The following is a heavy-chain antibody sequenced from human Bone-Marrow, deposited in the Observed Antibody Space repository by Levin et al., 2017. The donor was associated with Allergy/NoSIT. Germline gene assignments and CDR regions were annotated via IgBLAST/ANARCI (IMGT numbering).Heavy chain of an antibody. Sequence: GESLKISCVASGFLFDSYGMHWVRQTPGKGLEWVAVLWFDGSNEKYADAVKGRFTISRDNSKNTLYLQMSSLRVEDSAVYYCARGRKNSAHEWAYYFDYWGRGTRVTVSS. D-gene: IGHD5-12*01. CDR3: ARGRKNSAHEWAYYFDY. V-gene: IGHV3-33*01. CDR1: GFLFDSYG. CDR2: LWFDGSNE. J-gene: IGHJ4*02.